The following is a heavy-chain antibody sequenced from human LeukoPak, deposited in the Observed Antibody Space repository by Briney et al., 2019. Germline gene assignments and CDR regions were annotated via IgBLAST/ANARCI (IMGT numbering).Heavy chain of an antibody. Sequence: GGSLRLSCAASGFTFSSYAMSWVRQAPGKGLEWVSAISGSGGSTYYADSVKGRFTISRDNSKNTLYLQMSSLRAEDTAVYYCAPGNYYDSSGWPDWGQGTLVTVSS. CDR2: ISGSGGST. V-gene: IGHV3-23*01. D-gene: IGHD3-22*01. CDR1: GFTFSSYA. CDR3: APGNYYDSSGWPD. J-gene: IGHJ4*02.